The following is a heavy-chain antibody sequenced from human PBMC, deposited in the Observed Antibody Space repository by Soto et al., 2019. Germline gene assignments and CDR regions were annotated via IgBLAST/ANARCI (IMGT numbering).Heavy chain of an antibody. CDR1: GFTFSSYA. CDR3: ASDYGMDV. J-gene: IGHJ6*02. CDR2: ISYDGSNK. Sequence: PGGSLRLSCAASGFTFSSYAMHWVRQAPGKGLEWVAVISYDGSNKYYADSVKGRFTISRDNSKNTLYLQMNSLRAEDTAVYYCASDYGMDVWGQGTTVTVSS. V-gene: IGHV3-30-3*01.